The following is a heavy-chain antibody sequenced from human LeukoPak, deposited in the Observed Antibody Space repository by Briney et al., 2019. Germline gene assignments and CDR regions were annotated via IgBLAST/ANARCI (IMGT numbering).Heavy chain of an antibody. Sequence: PSETLSLTCTVSGDSISRYYWSWIRQPPGKGLEWIGYIYYTGNTNYNPSLKSRIAISVDTSKNQFSLKLTSMTAADTAVYYCARVGGSGAFHNWGQGTMVTVSS. CDR3: ARVGGSGAFHN. CDR1: GDSISRYY. CDR2: IYYTGNT. J-gene: IGHJ3*02. D-gene: IGHD3-16*01. V-gene: IGHV4-59*01.